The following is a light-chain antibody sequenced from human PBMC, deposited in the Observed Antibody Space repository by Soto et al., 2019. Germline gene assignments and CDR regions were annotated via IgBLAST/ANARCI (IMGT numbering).Light chain of an antibody. Sequence: TQSPATLSLSPGERATLSCRASQSVKTFLVWYQQKPGQVPRLLIYDASTRAAGIPTGFSGSGSGTDFTLTISSLQPEDFATYYCQQYNSYVFGPGTKVDI. V-gene: IGKV3-15*01. J-gene: IGKJ3*01. CDR3: QQYNSYV. CDR2: DAS. CDR1: QSVKTF.